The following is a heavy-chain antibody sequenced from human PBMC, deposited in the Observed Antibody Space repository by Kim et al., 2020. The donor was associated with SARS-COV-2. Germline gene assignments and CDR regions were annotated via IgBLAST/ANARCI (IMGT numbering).Heavy chain of an antibody. Sequence: ASVKVSCKASGYTFTSYDINWVRQATGQGLEWMGWMNPNSGNTGYAQKFQGRVTMTRNTSISTAYMELSSLRSEDTAVYYCARGHRLLLGSGSLLGYWGQGALVTVSS. CDR3: ARGHRLLLGSGSLLGY. D-gene: IGHD3-10*01. J-gene: IGHJ4*02. CDR1: GYTFTSYD. CDR2: MNPNSGNT. V-gene: IGHV1-8*01.